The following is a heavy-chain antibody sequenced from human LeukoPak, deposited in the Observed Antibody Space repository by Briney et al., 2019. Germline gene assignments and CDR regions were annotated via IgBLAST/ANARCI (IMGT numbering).Heavy chain of an antibody. J-gene: IGHJ4*02. D-gene: IGHD4-17*01. V-gene: IGHV3-23*01. Sequence: GGSLRLSCAASGFTFSSYTMNWVRQAPGKGLEWVSTLSGSGGTTYYADSVKGRFTISRDNSKNTLYLQMNSLRAEDTAVYYCAKGGYYGDYSLDYWGQGTLVTVSS. CDR3: AKGGYYGDYSLDY. CDR2: LSGSGGTT. CDR1: GFTFSSYT.